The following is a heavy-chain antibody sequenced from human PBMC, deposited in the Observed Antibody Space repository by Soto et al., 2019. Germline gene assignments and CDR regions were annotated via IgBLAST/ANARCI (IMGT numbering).Heavy chain of an antibody. D-gene: IGHD3-10*01. CDR3: ARARRYYGSGSYFDAFDI. Sequence: SETLSLTCAVYGGSFSGYYWSWIRQPPGKGLEWIGEINHSGSTNYNPSLKSRVTISVDTSKNQFSLKLSSVTAADTAVYYCARARRYYGSGSYFDAFDIWGQGTLVTVSS. J-gene: IGHJ3*02. CDR2: INHSGST. CDR1: GGSFSGYY. V-gene: IGHV4-34*01.